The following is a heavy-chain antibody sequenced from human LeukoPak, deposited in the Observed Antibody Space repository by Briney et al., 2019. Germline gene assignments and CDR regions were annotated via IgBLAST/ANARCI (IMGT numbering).Heavy chain of an antibody. Sequence: PSETLSLTCSVSGGSISSLYWSWIRQPPGKGLEWIGYIYYTGSTNYNPSLKSRVTMFVDMSKNQFSLRLSSVTAADTAVYYCARLGSTFDIWGQGTMVTVSS. CDR1: GGSISSLY. CDR2: IYYTGST. J-gene: IGHJ3*02. D-gene: IGHD2-2*01. V-gene: IGHV4-59*08. CDR3: ARLGSTFDI.